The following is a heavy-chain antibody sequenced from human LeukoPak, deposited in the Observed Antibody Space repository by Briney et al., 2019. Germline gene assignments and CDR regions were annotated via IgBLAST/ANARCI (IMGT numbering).Heavy chain of an antibody. J-gene: IGHJ5*02. V-gene: IGHV5-51*01. D-gene: IGHD6-13*01. CDR2: IYHGDSDA. CDR1: GYRFTSYW. Sequence: GESLKIYCKGSGYRFTSYWIGWVRHMPGKGLEWMGIIYHGDSDAKYSPSFQGQVTISADKSISTAYLQGSSLRAPDTAMYYCARLSSNLNNNWFDPWGQGTLVTVSS. CDR3: ARLSSNLNNNWFDP.